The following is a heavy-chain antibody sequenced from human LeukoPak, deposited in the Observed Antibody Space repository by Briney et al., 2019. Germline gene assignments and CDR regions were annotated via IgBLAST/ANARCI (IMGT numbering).Heavy chain of an antibody. CDR1: GGSISSNNYF. CDR2: IYDSGST. CDR3: QSRFLAWLLDY. J-gene: IGHJ4*02. V-gene: IGHV4-39*01. Sequence: SETLSLTCTVSGGSISSNNYFCGWIRQPPGKWLEWLGSIYDSGSTYYNPSLKSRVTISVDTSKNQFSLKLNSVTAADTAMYYCQSRFLAWLLDYWGQGTLVTVSS. D-gene: IGHD3-3*01.